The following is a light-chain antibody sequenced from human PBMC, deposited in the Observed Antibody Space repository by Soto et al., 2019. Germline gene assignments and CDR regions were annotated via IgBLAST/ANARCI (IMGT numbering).Light chain of an antibody. CDR2: GVS. J-gene: IGKJ4*01. CDR1: QRVSSN. CDR3: QQYDKWPLT. V-gene: IGKV3-15*01. Sequence: LTQSPATLSVSPGERATLSCRASQRVSSNLAWYQQTPGRAPRLLIYGVSVRATGIPARFSGSGSGTEFTLTISSLQSEDFAVYICQQYDKWPLTFGGGTKVDIK.